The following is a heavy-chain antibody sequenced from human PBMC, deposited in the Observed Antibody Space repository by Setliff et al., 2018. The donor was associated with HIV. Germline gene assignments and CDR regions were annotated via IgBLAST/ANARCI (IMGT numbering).Heavy chain of an antibody. V-gene: IGHV1-18*01. D-gene: IGHD3-22*01. J-gene: IGHJ6*03. CDR3: ARGGEYYSDSGGIYYYMDV. CDR2: IGPYNART. Sequence: ASVKVSCKTSGSMFIAYGMSWVRRAPGQGLEWMGWIGPYNARTEYAQKFQGRVSLTIDTSTSTVYMELSSLRSEDTALYYCARGGEYYSDSGGIYYYMDVWGKGTTVTVSS. CDR1: GSMFIAYG.